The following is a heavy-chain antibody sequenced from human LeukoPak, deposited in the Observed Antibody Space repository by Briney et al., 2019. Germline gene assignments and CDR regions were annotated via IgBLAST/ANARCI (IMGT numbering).Heavy chain of an antibody. CDR3: AKDTDYGDYAHLGY. CDR1: GFTFSSYA. CDR2: ISGSGGST. V-gene: IGHV3-23*01. Sequence: GGSLRLSCAASGFTFSSYAMSWVRQAPGKGLEWVSAISGSGGSTYYADSVKGRFTISRDNSKNTLYLQMNSLKAEDTAVYYCAKDTDYGDYAHLGYWGQGTLVTVYS. D-gene: IGHD4-17*01. J-gene: IGHJ4*02.